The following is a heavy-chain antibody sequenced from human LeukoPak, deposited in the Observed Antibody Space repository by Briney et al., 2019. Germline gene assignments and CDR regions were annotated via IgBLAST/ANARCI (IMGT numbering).Heavy chain of an antibody. Sequence: GGSLRLSCAASGFSFSTSDMHWVRQSTGKGLEWVSAIGTVGDTYYAASVRGRFTISREDDKSSLYLQMNNLRVGATAVYYCARGLPGSGSYDYWGQGTLVSGSS. V-gene: IGHV3-13*04. CDR2: IGTVGDT. D-gene: IGHD3-10*01. CDR3: ARGLPGSGSYDY. J-gene: IGHJ4*02. CDR1: GFSFSTSD.